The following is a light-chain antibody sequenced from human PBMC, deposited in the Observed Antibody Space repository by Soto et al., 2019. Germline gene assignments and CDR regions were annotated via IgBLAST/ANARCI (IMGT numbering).Light chain of an antibody. J-gene: IGLJ1*01. CDR2: EVT. V-gene: IGLV2-14*01. CDR3: SSYISSSTLV. CDR1: SSDVAGYNH. Sequence: QSVLTQPASVSGSPGQSITISCTGTSSDVAGYNHVSWYQHHPGKAPKLMIYEVTKRPSGVSNRFSGSKSGDTASLTISGLQAEDEADYYCSSYISSSTLVFGTGTKVTVL.